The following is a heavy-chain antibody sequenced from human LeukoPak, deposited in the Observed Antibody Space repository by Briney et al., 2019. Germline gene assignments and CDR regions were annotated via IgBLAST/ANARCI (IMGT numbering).Heavy chain of an antibody. D-gene: IGHD2-15*01. V-gene: IGHV3-33*01. J-gene: IGHJ6*02. Sequence: GRSLRLSCAASGFTFSSYGMHWVRQAPGKGLEWVAVIWYDGSNKYYADSVKGRFTISRDNSKNTLYLQMNSLRAEDTAVYYCARDSNTHCSGGSCYYYYYGMDVWGQGTTVTVSS. CDR1: GFTFSSYG. CDR3: ARDSNTHCSGGSCYYYYYGMDV. CDR2: IWYDGSNK.